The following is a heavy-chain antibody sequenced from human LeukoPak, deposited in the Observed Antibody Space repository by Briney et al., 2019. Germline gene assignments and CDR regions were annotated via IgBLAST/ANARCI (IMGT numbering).Heavy chain of an antibody. CDR2: VYYSGST. D-gene: IGHD6-25*01. CDR3: ARIAAPGLV. Sequence: PSETLSLTCSVSGASIDRSTYYWGWIRQPPGKGLEWIGSVYYSGSTYYNSALKSRVTISVDTSKNQFSLKLYSVTAADTSVYFCARIAAPGLVWGQGTLVTVSS. V-gene: IGHV4-39*01. CDR1: GASIDRSTYY. J-gene: IGHJ1*01.